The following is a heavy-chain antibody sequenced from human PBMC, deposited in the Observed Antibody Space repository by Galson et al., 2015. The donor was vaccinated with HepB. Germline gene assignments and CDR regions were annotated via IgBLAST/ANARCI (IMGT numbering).Heavy chain of an antibody. CDR1: GFTFSSYW. Sequence: SLRLSCAASGFTFSSYWMSWVRQAPGKGLEWVANIKQDGSEKYYVDSVKGRFTISRDNAKNSLYLQMNSLRAEDTAVYYCARVLNGIQWLVREYYFDYWGQGTLVTVSS. CDR3: ARVLNGIQWLVREYYFDY. V-gene: IGHV3-7*03. CDR2: IKQDGSEK. J-gene: IGHJ4*02. D-gene: IGHD6-19*01.